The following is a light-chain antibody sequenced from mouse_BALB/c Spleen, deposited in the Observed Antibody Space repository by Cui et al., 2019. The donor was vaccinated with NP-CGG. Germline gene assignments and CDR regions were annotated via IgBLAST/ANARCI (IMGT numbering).Light chain of an antibody. V-gene: IGLV1*01. CDR2: GTN. CDR1: TGAITTSNY. J-gene: IGLJ1*01. Sequence: AVVTQKSELPTSPGETVTLTCRSSTGAITTSNYANWVQEKPDHLFTGLIGGTNNRAPGVPARFSGSLIGDKAALTITGAQTEDEAIYFCALWYSNHWVFGGGTKLTVL. CDR3: ALWYSNHWV.